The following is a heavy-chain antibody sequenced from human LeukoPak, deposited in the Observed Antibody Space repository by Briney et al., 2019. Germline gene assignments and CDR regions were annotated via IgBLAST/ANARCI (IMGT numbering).Heavy chain of an antibody. CDR2: INPNSGGT. V-gene: IGHV1-2*02. CDR3: ARGGTAMATDYFDY. CDR1: GYTFTGYY. Sequence: ASVKVSCKASGYTFTGYYMHWVRRAPGQGLEWMGWINPNSGGTNYAQKFQGRVTMTRDTSISTAYMELSRLRSDDTAVYYCARGGTAMATDYFDYWGQGTLVTVSS. J-gene: IGHJ4*02. D-gene: IGHD5-18*01.